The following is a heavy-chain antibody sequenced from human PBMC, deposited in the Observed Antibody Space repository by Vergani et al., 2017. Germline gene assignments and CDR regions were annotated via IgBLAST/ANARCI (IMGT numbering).Heavy chain of an antibody. D-gene: IGHD2-15*01. J-gene: IGHJ4*02. V-gene: IGHV3-21*01. CDR1: GFTFSSYS. CDR3: ARDPRSCSGGSCYYNY. Sequence: EVQLVESGGGLVKPGGSLRLSCAASGFTFSSYSMNWVRQAPGKGLEWVSSISSSSSYIFYADSVKGRFTISRDNAQNSLYQQMNSLRAEDTAVYYCARDPRSCSGGSCYYNYWGQGTLVTVSS. CDR2: ISSSSSYI.